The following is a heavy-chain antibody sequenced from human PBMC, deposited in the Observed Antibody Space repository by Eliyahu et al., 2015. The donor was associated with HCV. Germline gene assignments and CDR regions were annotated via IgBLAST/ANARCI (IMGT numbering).Heavy chain of an antibody. Sequence: QVQLQQWGAGLLKPSETLSLTCAVYGGSXSGHXWSWIRQPPGKGLEWIGEINHSGSTNYNPSLKSRVTISVDTSKNQFSLKLSSVTAADTAVYYCGRVKPRNYYDSSGRAFDIWGQGTMVTVSS. V-gene: IGHV4-34*01. CDR2: INHSGST. J-gene: IGHJ3*02. D-gene: IGHD3-22*01. CDR1: GGSXSGHX. CDR3: GRVKPRNYYDSSGRAFDI.